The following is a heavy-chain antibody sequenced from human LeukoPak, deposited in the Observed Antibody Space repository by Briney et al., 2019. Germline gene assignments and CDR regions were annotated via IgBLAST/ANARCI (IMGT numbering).Heavy chain of an antibody. Sequence: SETLSLTCTVSGGSISSGDYYWSWIRQPPGKGLEWIGYIYYSGSTYYNPSLKSRVTISVDTSKNQFSLKLSSVTAADTAVYYCARVAPDKPFFDYWGLGTLSPSPQ. V-gene: IGHV4-30-4*01. J-gene: IGHJ4*02. CDR2: IYYSGST. CDR3: ARVAPDKPFFDY. CDR1: GGSISSGDYY. D-gene: IGHD2-15*01.